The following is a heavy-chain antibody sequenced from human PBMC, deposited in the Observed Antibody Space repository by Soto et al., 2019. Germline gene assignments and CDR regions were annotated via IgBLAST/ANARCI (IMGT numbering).Heavy chain of an antibody. D-gene: IGHD3-22*01. V-gene: IGHV3-20*04. Sequence: GGSLRLSCAASGFTFDDYGMSWVRQAPGKGLEWVSGINWNGGSTGYADSVKGRFTISRDNAKNSLYLQMNSLRAEDTALYYCARDPYYDSSGYYYFDYWGQGTLVTVSS. CDR1: GFTFDDYG. J-gene: IGHJ4*02. CDR2: INWNGGST. CDR3: ARDPYYDSSGYYYFDY.